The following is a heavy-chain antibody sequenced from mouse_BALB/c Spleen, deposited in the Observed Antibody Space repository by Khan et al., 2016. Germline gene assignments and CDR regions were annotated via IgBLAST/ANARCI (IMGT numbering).Heavy chain of an antibody. CDR3: ARIRDTAGYGAMDY. V-gene: IGHV1-7*01. D-gene: IGHD3-2*01. J-gene: IGHJ4*01. Sequence: QVQLKESGAELAKPGASVKMSCKASGYTFTNYWMHWIKQRPGQGLEWIGYINPRTGYTEYNQNFTDKATLTADKSSSTAYMQLISLTSEDSAVSYSARIRDTAGYGAMDYWGQGTSVTVSS. CDR2: INPRTGYT. CDR1: GYTFTNYW.